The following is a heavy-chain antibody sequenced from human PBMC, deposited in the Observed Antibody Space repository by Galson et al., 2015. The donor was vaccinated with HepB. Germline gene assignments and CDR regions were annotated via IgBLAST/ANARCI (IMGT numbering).Heavy chain of an antibody. D-gene: IGHD6-13*01. Sequence: SCAASGFTFSDYYMSWIRQAPGKGLEWVAYISYSVSTIHYADSVKGRFTISRDNAKNSLYLQMNSLRAEDTAVYYCARDIEPPGTAFDYWGQGTLVTVSS. V-gene: IGHV3-11*01. CDR2: ISYSVSTI. CDR1: GFTFSDYY. J-gene: IGHJ4*02. CDR3: ARDIEPPGTAFDY.